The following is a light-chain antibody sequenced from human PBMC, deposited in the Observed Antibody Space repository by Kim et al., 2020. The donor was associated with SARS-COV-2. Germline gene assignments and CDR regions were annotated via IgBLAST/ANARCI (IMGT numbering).Light chain of an antibody. CDR1: PRVSSNY. Sequence: SPGERATLSCRAKPRVSSNYLAWYHQKPGQAPRLLIYGASLRATGVPDRFSASGSGTDFTLTINRLEPEDFVLYYCQQYGNSPLTFGGGTKVDIK. V-gene: IGKV3-20*01. CDR2: GAS. CDR3: QQYGNSPLT. J-gene: IGKJ4*01.